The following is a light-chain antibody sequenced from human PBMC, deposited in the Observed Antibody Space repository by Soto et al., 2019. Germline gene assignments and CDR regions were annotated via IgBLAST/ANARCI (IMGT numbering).Light chain of an antibody. CDR1: QGLLDTDGKTH. J-gene: IGKJ4*01. CDR2: EVS. V-gene: IGKV2D-29*01. Sequence: DIVMTQTPLSLSVTPGQPASMSCNSSQGLLDTDGKTHLYWYLKKSGQPPQGLRYEVSNRFSGVPDSISSSESGTHFTLKSSRVEAEAAWFYSCLLIIQLYTFRGGTMVDIK. CDR3: LLIIQLYT.